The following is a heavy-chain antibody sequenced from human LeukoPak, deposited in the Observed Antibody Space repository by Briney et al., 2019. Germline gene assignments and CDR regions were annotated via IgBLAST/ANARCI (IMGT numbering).Heavy chain of an antibody. J-gene: IGHJ4*02. D-gene: IGHD2-2*01. Sequence: ASVKVSCKVSGYTLTELSMHWVRQAPGKGLEWMGGFDPEDGETIYAQKLQGRVTMTTDTSTGTAYMELGSLGSDDTAVYYCARVGEYCTGISCLDYWSQGTLVTVSS. CDR1: GYTLTELS. V-gene: IGHV1-24*01. CDR3: ARVGEYCTGISCLDY. CDR2: FDPEDGET.